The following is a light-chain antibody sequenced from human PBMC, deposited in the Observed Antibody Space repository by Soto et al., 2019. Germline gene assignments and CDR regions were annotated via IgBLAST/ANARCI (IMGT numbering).Light chain of an antibody. CDR2: DVS. CDR1: SSDVGGYNF. Sequence: QSVLTQPRSVSGSPVQSVTISCTGTSSDVGGYNFVSWYQQHPGKAPKLLTYDVSKRPSGVPDRFSGSKSGNTASLAISGLQAEDEADYYCCSYAGSYTFVFGTGTRSPS. CDR3: CSYAGSYTFV. J-gene: IGLJ1*01. V-gene: IGLV2-11*01.